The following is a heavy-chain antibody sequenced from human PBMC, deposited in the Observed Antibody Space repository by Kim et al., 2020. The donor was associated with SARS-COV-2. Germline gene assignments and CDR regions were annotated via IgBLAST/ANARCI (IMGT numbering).Heavy chain of an antibody. J-gene: IGHJ5*02. D-gene: IGHD6-13*01. CDR2: YN. CDR3: ARGYMSSLGA. V-gene: IGHV6-1*01. Sequence: YNDYAVSVKSRITINPDTAKNQFSLQLNSVTPEDSAVYYCARGYMSSLGAWGQGTPITVSS.